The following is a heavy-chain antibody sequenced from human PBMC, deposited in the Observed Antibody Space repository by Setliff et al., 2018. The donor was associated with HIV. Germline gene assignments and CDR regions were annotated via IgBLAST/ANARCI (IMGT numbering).Heavy chain of an antibody. V-gene: IGHV4-31*03. CDR1: GGSISSGRYF. D-gene: IGHD2-21*02. CDR2: IYSTGNT. J-gene: IGHJ4*02. CDR3: ARGGRKDLTDN. Sequence: SETLSLTCNVSGGSISSGRYFWSWIRQPPGGGLEWIGYIYSTGNTYYNPSLKSRVSISLDTSENQFSLNLTSVTVADTAVYYCARGGRKDLTDNWGQGSPVTVS.